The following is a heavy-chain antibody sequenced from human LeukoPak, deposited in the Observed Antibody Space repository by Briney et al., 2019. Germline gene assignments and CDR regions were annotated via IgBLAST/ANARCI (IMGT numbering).Heavy chain of an antibody. J-gene: IGHJ4*02. Sequence: PRGSLRLSCAASGFTFSSYEINWVRQAPGKGLEWVSYISSSGSTIYYADSVKGRFTISRDNAKNSLYLQMNSLRAEDTAVYYCARSMITFGGVFDYWGQGTLVTVSS. CDR2: ISSSGSTI. CDR3: ARSMITFGGVFDY. CDR1: GFTFSSYE. V-gene: IGHV3-48*03. D-gene: IGHD3-16*01.